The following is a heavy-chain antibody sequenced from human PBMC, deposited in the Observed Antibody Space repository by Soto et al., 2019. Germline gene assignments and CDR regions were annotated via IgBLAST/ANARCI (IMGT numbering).Heavy chain of an antibody. CDR3: SRYLYQVLMVNGQILYVMEV. D-gene: IGHD2-8*01. J-gene: IGHJ6*01. CDR1: RYTLNTKY. Sequence: GISVKPTSKDCRYTLNTKYLRSVRHSTEQRLEWMGRISTYNGNTNYPQSLQGRLTMTTDTSTTTSYMELRSLRSDDTAVYYCSRYLYQVLMVNGQILYVMEVRGQGTTVTVSS. V-gene: IGHV1-18*01. CDR2: ISTYNGNT.